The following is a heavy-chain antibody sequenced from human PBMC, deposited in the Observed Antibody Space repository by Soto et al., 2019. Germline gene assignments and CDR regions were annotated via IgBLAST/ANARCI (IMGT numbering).Heavy chain of an antibody. Sequence: VQLVESGGGVVQPGRSLRLSCAASGFTFSNAWMSWVRQAPGKGLEWVGRIKSKTDGGTTDYAAPVKGRFTISRDDSKNTLYLQMNSLKTEDTAVYYCTTALPPSCFDYWGQGTLVTVSS. D-gene: IGHD6-6*01. CDR3: TTALPPSCFDY. V-gene: IGHV3-15*01. J-gene: IGHJ4*02. CDR2: IKSKTDGGTT. CDR1: GFTFSNAW.